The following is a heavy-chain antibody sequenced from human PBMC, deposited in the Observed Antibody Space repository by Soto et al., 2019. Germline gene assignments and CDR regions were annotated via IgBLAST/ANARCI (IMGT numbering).Heavy chain of an antibody. Sequence: PGGSLRLSCAAAGFTFSSYWMHWVRQAPGKGLVWVSRINSDGSSTSYADSVKGRFTISRDNAKNTLYLQMNSLRAEDTAVYYCARAYGSSFLGNYYYYMDVWGKGTTVTVSS. J-gene: IGHJ6*03. CDR2: INSDGSST. V-gene: IGHV3-74*01. CDR3: ARAYGSSFLGNYYYYMDV. CDR1: GFTFSSYW. D-gene: IGHD6-6*01.